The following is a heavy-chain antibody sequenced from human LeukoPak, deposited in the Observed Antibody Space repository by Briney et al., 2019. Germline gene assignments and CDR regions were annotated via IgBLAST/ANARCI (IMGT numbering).Heavy chain of an antibody. J-gene: IGHJ4*02. CDR1: GFTFSNYA. CDR2: ISGSVIST. V-gene: IGHV3-23*01. Sequence: GGSLRLSCVASGFTFSNYAMSWVRQAPGKGLEWVSTISGSVISTYYADSVKGRFTISRDNSKNTLYLQMNTLRAEDTAVYYCAKPPAANGYDSSGYYWGQGTLVTVSS. D-gene: IGHD3-22*01. CDR3: AKPPAANGYDSSGYY.